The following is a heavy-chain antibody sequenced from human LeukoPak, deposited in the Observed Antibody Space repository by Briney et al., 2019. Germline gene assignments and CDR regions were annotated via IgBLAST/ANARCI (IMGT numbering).Heavy chain of an antibody. V-gene: IGHV3-30-3*01. CDR3: ARDSEYSSSFYYYYGMDV. CDR1: GFTFSSYA. J-gene: IGHJ6*02. D-gene: IGHD6-6*01. Sequence: TGGSLRLSCAASGFTFSSYAMHWVRQAPGKGLEWVAVISYDGSNKYYADSVKGRFTISRDNSKNTLYLQMNSLRAEDTAVYYCARDSEYSSSFYYYYGMDVWGQGTTVTVSS. CDR2: ISYDGSNK.